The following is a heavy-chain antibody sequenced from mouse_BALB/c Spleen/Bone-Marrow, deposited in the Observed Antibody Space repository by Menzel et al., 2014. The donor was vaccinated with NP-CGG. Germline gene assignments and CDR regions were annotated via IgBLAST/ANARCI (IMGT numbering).Heavy chain of an antibody. V-gene: IGHV4-1*02. D-gene: IGHD2-3*01. CDR2: INPDSSTI. CDR1: GFDFSRYW. Sequence: EVHLVESGGGLVQPGGSLKLSCAASGFDFSRYWMSWVRQAPGKGLEWIGEINPDSSTINYTPSLKDKFIISRDNAKNTLYLQMSKVRSEDTAIYYCAREGDGSYWYFDVWGAGTTVTVSS. J-gene: IGHJ1*01. CDR3: AREGDGSYWYFDV.